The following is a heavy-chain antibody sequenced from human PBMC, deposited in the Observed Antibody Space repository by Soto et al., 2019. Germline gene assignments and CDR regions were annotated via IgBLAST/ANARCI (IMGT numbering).Heavy chain of an antibody. V-gene: IGHV3-23*01. D-gene: IGHD2-15*01. CDR1: GFTFSSYA. CDR3: AKDGAGRYCSGGSCYAFDI. J-gene: IGHJ3*02. Sequence: GGSLRLSCAASGFTFSSYAMSWVRQAPGKGLEWVSAISGSGGSTYYADSVKGRFTISRDNSKNTLYLQMNSLRAEDTAVYYCAKDGAGRYCSGGSCYAFDIWGQGTMVTVSS. CDR2: ISGSGGST.